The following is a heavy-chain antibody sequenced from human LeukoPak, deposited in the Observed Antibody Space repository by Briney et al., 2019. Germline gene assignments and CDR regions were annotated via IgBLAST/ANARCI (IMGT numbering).Heavy chain of an antibody. D-gene: IGHD3-16*01. CDR2: INPNSGGT. Sequence: GASVKVSCKASGYTFTGYYMHWARQAPGQGLEWMGWINPNSGGTNYAQKFQGRVTMTRDTSISTAYMELSRLRSDDTAVYYCAREYYDYVWGSYYPYWGQGTLVTVSS. CDR3: AREYYDYVWGSYYPY. V-gene: IGHV1-2*02. CDR1: GYTFTGYY. J-gene: IGHJ4*02.